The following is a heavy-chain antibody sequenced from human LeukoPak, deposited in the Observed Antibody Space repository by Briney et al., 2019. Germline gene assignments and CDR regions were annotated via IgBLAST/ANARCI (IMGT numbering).Heavy chain of an antibody. CDR2: IYYSGST. Sequence: SETLSLTCTVSDGSITNYYESWLRQPPGKGLEWMGHIYYSGSTNYNPSLKSRVTISLDTSKKQFSLNLSSVTAADTAVYYCARRLGGYTNIDYWGRGSLVTVSS. V-gene: IGHV4-59*01. J-gene: IGHJ4*02. CDR1: DGSITNYY. CDR3: ARRLGGYTNIDY. D-gene: IGHD3-16*01.